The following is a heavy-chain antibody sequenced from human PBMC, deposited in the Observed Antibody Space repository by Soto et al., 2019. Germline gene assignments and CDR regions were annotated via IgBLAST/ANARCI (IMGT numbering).Heavy chain of an antibody. Sequence: QITLKESGPTLVKPTQTLTLTCTFSGFSLSTSGVGVGWIRQPPGKALEWLALIYWDDDKRYSPSLRSRLTITKDTSKNQVVLTMTNMDPVDTATYYCAHRPSYCSGGSCYSGFDYWGQGTLVTVSS. CDR3: AHRPSYCSGGSCYSGFDY. CDR1: GFSLSTSGVG. CDR2: IYWDDDK. D-gene: IGHD2-15*01. J-gene: IGHJ4*02. V-gene: IGHV2-5*02.